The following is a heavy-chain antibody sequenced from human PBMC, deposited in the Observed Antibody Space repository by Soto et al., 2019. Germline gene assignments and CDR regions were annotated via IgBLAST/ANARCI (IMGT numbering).Heavy chain of an antibody. V-gene: IGHV3-23*01. J-gene: IGHJ3*02. CDR2: ISGSGGST. CDR1: GFSFNNYA. Sequence: GGSLRLSCAASGFSFNNYAMNWVRQAPGKGLEWVSAISGSGGSTYYADSVKGRLTISRDNSKNTLYLQMNSLRAEDTAVYYCALKYVVDAFDIWGQGTMVTVSS. CDR3: ALKYVVDAFDI. D-gene: IGHD2-2*01.